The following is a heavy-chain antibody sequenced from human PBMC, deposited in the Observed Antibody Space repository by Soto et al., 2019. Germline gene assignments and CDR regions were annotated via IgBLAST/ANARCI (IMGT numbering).Heavy chain of an antibody. D-gene: IGHD3-22*01. CDR3: AKDRDSSGYYYRNY. Sequence: EVQLLESGGGLVQPGGSLRLSCAASGFTFSSYAMSWVRQAPGKGLEWVSAISGTGDSTYYADSVKGRFTTSRDNSKNTLYLQINSLRAEDTAVYYCAKDRDSSGYYYRNYWGQGTLVTVSS. J-gene: IGHJ4*02. CDR2: ISGTGDST. V-gene: IGHV3-23*01. CDR1: GFTFSSYA.